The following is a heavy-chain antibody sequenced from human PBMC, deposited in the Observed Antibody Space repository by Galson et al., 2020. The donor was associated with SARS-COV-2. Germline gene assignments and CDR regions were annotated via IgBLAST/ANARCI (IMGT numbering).Heavy chain of an antibody. CDR2: IYPGDSDT. J-gene: IGHJ4*02. D-gene: IGHD6-19*01. Sequence: GESLKISCKGSGYSFTNYWIGWVRQMPGKGLEWMGIIYPGDSDTRYSPSFQGQVTISADKSITTAYLQWSSLKASDTAMYYCARHIVAGRSWDYFHYWGQGTLVTVSS. V-gene: IGHV5-51*01. CDR3: ARHIVAGRSWDYFHY. CDR1: GYSFTNYW.